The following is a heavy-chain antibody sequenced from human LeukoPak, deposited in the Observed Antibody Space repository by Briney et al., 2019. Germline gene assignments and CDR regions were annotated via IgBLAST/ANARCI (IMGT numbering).Heavy chain of an antibody. J-gene: IGHJ3*02. Sequence: SETLSLTCAVSTDSISSHYWSWIRQPPGKGLEWIGDISYIGSTNYNPSLKSRVTISIDTSKNQFSLKLRSVTAADTAVYYCARDLITVTRGFDIWGQGTMVSVSS. CDR1: TDSISSHY. V-gene: IGHV4-59*11. CDR3: ARDLITVTRGFDI. CDR2: ISYIGST. D-gene: IGHD4-17*01.